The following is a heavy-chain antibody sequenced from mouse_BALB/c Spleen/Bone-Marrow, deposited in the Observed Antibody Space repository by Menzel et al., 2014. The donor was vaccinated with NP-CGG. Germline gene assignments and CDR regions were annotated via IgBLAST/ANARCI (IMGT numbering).Heavy chain of an antibody. Sequence: QVQLQQSGPELVKPGASVKISCKASGYSFTSYYIHWVKQRPGQGLEWIGWIFPGSGNTKYNEKFKGKATLTADTSSSTAYMQLSILTSEDSAVYFCARRYGSSRYYFDYWGQGTTLTVSS. CDR3: ARRYGSSRYYFDY. CDR2: IFPGSGNT. V-gene: IGHV1-66*01. D-gene: IGHD1-1*01. J-gene: IGHJ2*01. CDR1: GYSFTSYY.